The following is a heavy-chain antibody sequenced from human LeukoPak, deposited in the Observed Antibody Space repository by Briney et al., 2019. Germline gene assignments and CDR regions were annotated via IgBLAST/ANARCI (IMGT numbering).Heavy chain of an antibody. J-gene: IGHJ6*03. CDR2: ISGIGGST. V-gene: IGHV3-23*01. D-gene: IGHD3-10*01. Sequence: GGTLRLSCAASGFTFSSYGMSWVRQAPGRGLEWVSAISGIGGSTYYADSVKGRFTISRDNSKNTLYLQMNSLRAEDTAVYYCAKVAVKGWFGELLNYYYYYMDVWGKGTTVTVSS. CDR1: GFTFSSYG. CDR3: AKVAVKGWFGELLNYYYYYMDV.